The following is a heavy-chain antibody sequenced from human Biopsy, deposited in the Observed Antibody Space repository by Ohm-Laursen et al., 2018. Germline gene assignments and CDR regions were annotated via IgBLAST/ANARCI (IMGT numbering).Heavy chain of an antibody. CDR1: GGSISTYS. V-gene: IGHV4-59*08. D-gene: IGHD7-27*01. CDR2: IYYSGST. J-gene: IGHJ6*02. CDR3: ARLWGGYHFHGMDV. Sequence: SVRLSFTCTVSGGSISTYSWSWIRQAPGQGLEGIGDIYYSGSTNYSPSLKSRVTMSVDTSNNQFSLKLSSVTAADTAVYYCARLWGGYHFHGMDVWGQGTTVTVS.